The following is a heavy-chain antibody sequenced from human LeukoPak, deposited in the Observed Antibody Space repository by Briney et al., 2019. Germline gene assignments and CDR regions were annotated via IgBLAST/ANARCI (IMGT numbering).Heavy chain of an antibody. J-gene: IGHJ4*02. Sequence: ASLKVSCKASGYTFTGYHMHWVRQAPGQGLEWMGWMNPNNGDTNYAQKFQGRVTMTRDTSISTAYMDLSSLTSDDTAVYYCAREVWKYDYWGQGTLVTVSS. CDR1: GYTFTGYH. CDR3: AREVWKYDY. CDR2: MNPNNGDT. D-gene: IGHD1-1*01. V-gene: IGHV1-2*02.